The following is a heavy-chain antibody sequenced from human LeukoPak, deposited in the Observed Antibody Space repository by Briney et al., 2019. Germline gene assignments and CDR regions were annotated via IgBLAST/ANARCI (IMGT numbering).Heavy chain of an antibody. CDR1: GFTFSRNW. CDR2: IKQDGTEK. J-gene: IGHJ4*02. CDR3: ARDSDYSDYD. Sequence: GGSLRLSCAGSGFTFSRNWMSWVRQAPGKGLEWVANIKQDGTEKYYLDSVKGRFIISRDNAKNSLYLQMNSLRVEDTAVYYCARDSDYSDYDWGQGILVTVSS. D-gene: IGHD4-11*01. V-gene: IGHV3-7*01.